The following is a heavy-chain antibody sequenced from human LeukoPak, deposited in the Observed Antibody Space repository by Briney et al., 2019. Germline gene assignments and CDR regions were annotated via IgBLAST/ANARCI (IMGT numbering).Heavy chain of an antibody. Sequence: GGSLRLSCAASGFTFSSYSMNWVRQAPGKGLEWVSSISSSSSYIYYADSVKGRFTISRENAKNSLYLQMNSLRAEDTAVYYCARESVVGATNWFDPWGQGTLVTVSS. J-gene: IGHJ5*02. CDR2: ISSSSSYI. V-gene: IGHV3-21*01. CDR1: GFTFSSYS. CDR3: ARESVVGATNWFDP. D-gene: IGHD1-26*01.